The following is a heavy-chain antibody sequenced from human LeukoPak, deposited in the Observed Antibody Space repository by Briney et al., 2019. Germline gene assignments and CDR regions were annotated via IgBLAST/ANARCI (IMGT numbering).Heavy chain of an antibody. CDR1: GFTFSSYA. CDR2: ISYDGSSK. D-gene: IGHD3-9*01. Sequence: PGGSLRLSCAASGFTFSSYAMHWVRQAPGKGLEWVAVISYDGSSKYYADSVKGRFTISRDNSKNTLYPQMNSLRAEDTAVYYCAKTYLTGSIYGMDVWGQGTTVTVSS. J-gene: IGHJ6*02. CDR3: AKTYLTGSIYGMDV. V-gene: IGHV3-30-3*02.